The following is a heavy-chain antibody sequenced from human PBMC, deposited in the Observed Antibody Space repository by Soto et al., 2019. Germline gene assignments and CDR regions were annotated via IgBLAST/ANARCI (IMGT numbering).Heavy chain of an antibody. V-gene: IGHV4-39*01. CDR1: GVSINGSNYC. J-gene: IGHJ5*02. CDR2: VCYSGIS. Sequence: PSETLSLTCRVSGVSINGSNYCCGWIRQPPGEALEWIGTVCYSGISYFNPSLKIRVTTSVDSSNNQGSLSLRSGTAASLATYVCTVRVELPSYYINLSVRGPLVTLSS. CDR3: TVRVELPSYYINL. D-gene: IGHD3-10*01.